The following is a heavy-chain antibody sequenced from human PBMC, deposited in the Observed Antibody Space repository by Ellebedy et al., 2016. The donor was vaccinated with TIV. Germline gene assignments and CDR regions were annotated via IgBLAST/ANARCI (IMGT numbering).Heavy chain of an antibody. D-gene: IGHD6-19*01. Sequence: AASVKVSCKASGYTFSNYFVHWVRQAPGQGLEWMGIINPSSGSTTYAQKLQGRVTMTRDTSTSTVYMELSSLRSEDTAVYYCARARSSGWLHTPDYWGQGTLVTVSS. CDR2: INPSSGST. V-gene: IGHV1-46*04. CDR3: ARARSSGWLHTPDY. J-gene: IGHJ4*02. CDR1: GYTFSNYF.